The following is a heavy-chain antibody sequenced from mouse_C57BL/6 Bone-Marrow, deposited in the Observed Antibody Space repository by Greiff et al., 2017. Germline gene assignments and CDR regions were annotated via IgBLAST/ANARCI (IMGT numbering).Heavy chain of an antibody. Sequence: EVKLVESGGGLVKPGGSLKLSCAASGFTFSSYAMSWVRQTPEKRLEWVATISDGGSYTYYPDNVKGRFTISRDNAKNNLYLQMSHLKSEDTAMYYCASLWLRRAWFAYWGQGTLVTVSA. CDR3: ASLWLRRAWFAY. D-gene: IGHD2-2*01. J-gene: IGHJ3*01. CDR2: ISDGGSYT. V-gene: IGHV5-4*03. CDR1: GFTFSSYA.